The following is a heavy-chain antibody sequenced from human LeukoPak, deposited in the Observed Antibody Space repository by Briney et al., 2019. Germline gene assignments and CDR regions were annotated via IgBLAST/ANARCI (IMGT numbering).Heavy chain of an antibody. V-gene: IGHV3-21*01. CDR3: ARDDGMSYYFDY. CDR1: GFTFSSYS. Sequence: GGSLRLSCAASGFTFSSYSMNWVRQAPGKGLEWVSSISSRSSYIYYADSVKGRFTISRDNAKNSLYLQMNSLRAEDTAVYYCARDDGMSYYFDYWGQGTLVTVSS. J-gene: IGHJ4*02. CDR2: ISSRSSYI. D-gene: IGHD5/OR15-5a*01.